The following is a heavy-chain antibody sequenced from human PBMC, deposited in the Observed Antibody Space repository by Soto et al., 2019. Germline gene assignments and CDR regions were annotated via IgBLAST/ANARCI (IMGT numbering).Heavy chain of an antibody. CDR3: AKVFSFYDSSGYSSYDY. D-gene: IGHD3-22*01. V-gene: IGHV3-23*01. J-gene: IGHJ4*02. CDR2: ISGSGVST. CDR1: GFTFSSYA. Sequence: GGSLRLSCAASGFTFSSYAMSWVRQAPGKGLEWVSAISGSGVSTYYTDSVKGRFTISRDNSKNTLYLQMNSLRAEDTAVYYCAKVFSFYDSSGYSSYDYWGQGTLVTVSS.